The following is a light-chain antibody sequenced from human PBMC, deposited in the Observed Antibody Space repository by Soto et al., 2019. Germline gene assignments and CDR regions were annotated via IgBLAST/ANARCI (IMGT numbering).Light chain of an antibody. J-gene: IGKJ1*01. Sequence: EVMMTQFPDTVSVTPGETVTLSCGASQSVRTNLAWYQQRPGQAPRLLIHYSSTRATGIPARFSGSGSGTEFTLTISSLQSEDFAVYYCQQYNNFPSWTFGQGTKVDIK. CDR1: QSVRTN. V-gene: IGKV3-15*01. CDR3: QQYNNFPSWT. CDR2: YSS.